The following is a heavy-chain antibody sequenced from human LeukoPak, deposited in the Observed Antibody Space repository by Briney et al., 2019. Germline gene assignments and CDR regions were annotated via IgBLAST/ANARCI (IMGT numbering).Heavy chain of an antibody. CDR1: GSTFSSYS. V-gene: IGHV3-21*01. Sequence: PGGSLRLSCAASGSTFSSYSMNWVRQAPGKGLEWVSSSSSSSSYIYYADSVKGRFTISRDDAKNSLYLQMNSLRAEDTAVYYCARDKYSYGPLDYGDYWGQGTLVTVSS. D-gene: IGHD5-18*01. J-gene: IGHJ4*02. CDR2: SSSSSSYI. CDR3: ARDKYSYGPLDYGDY.